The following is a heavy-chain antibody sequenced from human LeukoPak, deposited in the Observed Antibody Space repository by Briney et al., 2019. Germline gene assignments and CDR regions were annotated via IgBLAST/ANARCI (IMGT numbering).Heavy chain of an antibody. Sequence: GGSLRLSCAASGFTFSSYGMHWVRQAPGKGLEWVAFIRYDGSNKYYADSVKGRFTISRDNSKNTLYLQMNSLRAEDTAVYYCARDTYYDSSGYSTFGYWGQGTLVTVSS. D-gene: IGHD3-22*01. J-gene: IGHJ4*02. V-gene: IGHV3-30*02. CDR1: GFTFSSYG. CDR2: IRYDGSNK. CDR3: ARDTYYDSSGYSTFGY.